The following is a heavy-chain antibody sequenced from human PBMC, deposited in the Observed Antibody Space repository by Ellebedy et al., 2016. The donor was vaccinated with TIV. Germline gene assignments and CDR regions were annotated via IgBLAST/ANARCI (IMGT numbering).Heavy chain of an antibody. V-gene: IGHV3-15*07. CDR2: IKSKTDGGTT. Sequence: GESLKISCAASGFTFSNAWMNWVRQAPGKGLEWVGRIKSKTDGGTTDYAAPVKGRFTTSRDDSKNTLYLQMNSLKTEDTAVYYCTTGGGYGDRFDYWGQGTLVTVSS. J-gene: IGHJ4*02. D-gene: IGHD4-17*01. CDR3: TTGGGYGDRFDY. CDR1: GFTFSNAW.